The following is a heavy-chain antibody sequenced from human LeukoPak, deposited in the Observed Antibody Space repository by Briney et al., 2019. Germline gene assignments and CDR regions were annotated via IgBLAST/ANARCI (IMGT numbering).Heavy chain of an antibody. CDR2: IKQDGSES. Sequence: GGSLRLSCAASGFTFSTNWMTWVRQAPGKGLEWVANIKQDGSESYYVDSVKGRFTNSRDNARNSLYLQMNSLRAEDTAVYYCARARDAAFDYWGQGTLVTVSS. CDR1: GFTFSTNW. V-gene: IGHV3-7*04. CDR3: ARARDAAFDY. D-gene: IGHD6-13*01. J-gene: IGHJ4*02.